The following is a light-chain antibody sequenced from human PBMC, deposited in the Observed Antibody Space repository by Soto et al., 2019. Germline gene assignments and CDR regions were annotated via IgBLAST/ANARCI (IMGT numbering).Light chain of an antibody. J-gene: IGKJ2*01. V-gene: IGKV3-20*01. CDR1: QSVDRSY. CDR3: QQYGSSPPMFT. Sequence: EGVLTQSPGTLSLSPGERATLSCRASQSVDRSYLAWYQQRPGQAPRLLIYGASSRATGIPDRFSGSGSGTDFTLTISRLDPEDFAVYFCQQYGSSPPMFTFCQGTKLEIK. CDR2: GAS.